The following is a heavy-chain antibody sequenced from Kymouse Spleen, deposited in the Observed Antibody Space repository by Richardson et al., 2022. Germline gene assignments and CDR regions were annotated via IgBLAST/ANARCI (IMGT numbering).Heavy chain of an antibody. D-gene: IGHD6-13*01. CDR2: ISYDGSNK. J-gene: IGHJ4*02. Sequence: QVQLVESGGGVVQPGRSLRLSCAASGFTFSSYGMHWVRQAPGKGLEWVAVISYDGSNKYYADSVKGRFTISRDNSKNTLYLQMNSLRAEDTAVYYCAKDREQQIDYWGQGTLVTVSS. CDR1: GFTFSSYG. CDR3: AKDREQQIDY. V-gene: IGHV3-30*18.